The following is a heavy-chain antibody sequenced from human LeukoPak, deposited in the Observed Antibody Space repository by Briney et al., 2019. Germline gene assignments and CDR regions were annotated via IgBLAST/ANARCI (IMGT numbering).Heavy chain of an antibody. CDR3: ARNGPEQGGY. Sequence: PSETLSLTCTVSGGSISSSSYYWGWIRQPPGKGLEWIGSIYYSGSTYYNPSLKSRVTISVDTSKNQFSLRLSSVTAADTAVYYCARNGPEQGGYWGQGTLVTVSS. J-gene: IGHJ4*02. CDR1: GGSISSSSYY. V-gene: IGHV4-39*01. D-gene: IGHD1-14*01. CDR2: IYYSGST.